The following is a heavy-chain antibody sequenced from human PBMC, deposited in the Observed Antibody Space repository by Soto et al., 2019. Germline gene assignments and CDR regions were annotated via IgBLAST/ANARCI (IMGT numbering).Heavy chain of an antibody. CDR1: GYTFTSYG. Sequence: ASVKVSCKASGYTFTSYGISWVRQAPGQGVEGMGWISAYNGNTNYAQKLQGRVTMTTDTSTSTAYMELRSLRSDDTAVYYCARSAYYYDSSGYYYPVYFDYWGQGTLVTVSS. D-gene: IGHD3-22*01. J-gene: IGHJ4*02. CDR2: ISAYNGNT. CDR3: ARSAYYYDSSGYYYPVYFDY. V-gene: IGHV1-18*04.